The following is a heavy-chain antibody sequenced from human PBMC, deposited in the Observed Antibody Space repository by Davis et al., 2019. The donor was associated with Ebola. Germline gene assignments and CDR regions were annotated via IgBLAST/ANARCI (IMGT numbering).Heavy chain of an antibody. CDR2: INTDESST. CDR3: AKGDKMDV. D-gene: IGHD2-15*01. J-gene: IGHJ6*04. Sequence: HTGGSLRLSCAASGFTFSNYWMHWVRQAPGKGLVWVSRINTDESSTNYADSVQGRFTISRDNAKNTLYLQMNSLRAEDTAVYYCAKGDKMDVWGKGTTVTVSS. V-gene: IGHV3-74*01. CDR1: GFTFSNYW.